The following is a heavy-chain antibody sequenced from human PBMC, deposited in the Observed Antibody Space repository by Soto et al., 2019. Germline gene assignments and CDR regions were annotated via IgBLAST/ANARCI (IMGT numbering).Heavy chain of an antibody. CDR1: GSSFSTYA. Sequence: EVQLLDSGGGLVQTGGSLRLSCAASGSSFSTYALSWVRQAPGKGLEWVSTISGNGGYTYYADSVKGRFTISRDNAGNTLYLQMDSLRAEDRAIYYCAKGVSPTVFGVNTLFDYWGQGTLVIVSS. V-gene: IGHV3-23*01. J-gene: IGHJ4*02. CDR2: ISGNGGYT. D-gene: IGHD3-3*01. CDR3: AKGVSPTVFGVNTLFDY.